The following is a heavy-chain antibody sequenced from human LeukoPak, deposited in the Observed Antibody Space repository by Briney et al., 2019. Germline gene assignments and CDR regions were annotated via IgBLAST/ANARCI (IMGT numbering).Heavy chain of an antibody. D-gene: IGHD6-25*01. CDR1: GGSISSSTYF. J-gene: IGHJ4*02. CDR3: ARLVGIAAHHFDY. V-gene: IGHV4-39*02. Sequence: SETLSLTCTVSGGSISSSTYFWGWIRQPPGKGLDWIATIYYSGSTYYNPSLKSRVTISVDTSKNHFSLKLSSVTAADTAVYYCARLVGIAAHHFDYWGQGTLVTVSS. CDR2: IYYSGST.